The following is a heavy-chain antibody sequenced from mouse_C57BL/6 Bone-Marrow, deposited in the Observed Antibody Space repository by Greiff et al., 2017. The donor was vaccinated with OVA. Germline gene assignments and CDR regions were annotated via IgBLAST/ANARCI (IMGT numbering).Heavy chain of an antibody. CDR1: GYTFTDYY. Sequence: EVQRVESGPVLVKPGASVKMSCKASGYTFTDYYMNWVKQSHGKSLEWIGVINPYNGGTSYNQKFKGKATLTVDKSSSTAYMELNSLTSEDSAVYYCAREGTGTYYFDYWGQGTTLTVSS. CDR3: AREGTGTYYFDY. J-gene: IGHJ2*01. CDR2: INPYNGGT. D-gene: IGHD4-1*01. V-gene: IGHV1-19*01.